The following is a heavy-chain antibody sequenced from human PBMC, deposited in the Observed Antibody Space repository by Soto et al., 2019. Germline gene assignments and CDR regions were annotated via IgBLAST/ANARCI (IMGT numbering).Heavy chain of an antibody. V-gene: IGHV3-15*01. J-gene: IGHJ6*03. CDR2: IKSKSDGGGT. CDR1: GFTFSNAW. CDR3: ASDGGDYDDCGYCYYMDV. D-gene: IGHD4-17*01. Sequence: GGSLRLSCAASGFTFSNAWMSWVRQAPGKGLEWVGRIKSKSDGGGTDYAAPVKGRFTISRDDSRDTLYLQMNSLKTRDTAVYYCASDGGDYDDCGYCYYMDVWGKGTTVTVSS.